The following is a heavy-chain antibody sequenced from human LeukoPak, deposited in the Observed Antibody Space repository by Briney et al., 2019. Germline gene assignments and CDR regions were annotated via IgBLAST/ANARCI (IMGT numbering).Heavy chain of an antibody. CDR3: AKDYVSGDGYWDFDY. CDR1: GFTFNNYA. CDR2: IAGGDDR. D-gene: IGHD5-24*01. Sequence: QSGGSLRLSCAASGFTFNNYAMSWVRQTPGKGLEWVAGIAGGDDRFYADSVTGRVSISRDNSKNTVDLQMNSLRVEDRAVYYCAKDYVSGDGYWDFDYWGQGTLVTVSS. V-gene: IGHV3-23*01. J-gene: IGHJ4*02.